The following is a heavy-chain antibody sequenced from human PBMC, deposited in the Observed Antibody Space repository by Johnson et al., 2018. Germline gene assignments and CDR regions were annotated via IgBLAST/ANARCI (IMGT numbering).Heavy chain of an antibody. CDR1: GFTFSSHA. D-gene: IGHD6-19*01. V-gene: IGHV3-30-3*02. CDR2: IAYDGSNI. J-gene: IGHJ6*02. CDR3: GKPPGPVAAYYYYGIDV. Sequence: QVQLVQSGGGVVQPGRSLRLSCAASGFTFSSHAMHWVRQAPGKGLEWVAVIAYDGSNIYYGDPVKGRFTISRDNYKNKLYLQMNGLRVEDTAVYYCGKPPGPVAAYYYYGIDVWGQGTTVTVSS.